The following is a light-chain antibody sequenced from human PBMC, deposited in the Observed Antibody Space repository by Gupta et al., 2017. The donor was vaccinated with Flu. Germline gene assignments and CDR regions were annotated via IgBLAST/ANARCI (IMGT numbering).Light chain of an antibody. CDR1: KVGSNS. V-gene: IGLV3-21*03. Sequence: GKTDRSAGGGNKVGSNSVDWYQQKTGQAPVLFLYNDRHRHSAIPERFSGSNSGTTATVTTTRVEAGDEADYYCQVWDRSSDGWVFGGGTKLTVL. CDR2: NDR. CDR3: QVWDRSSDGWV. J-gene: IGLJ3*02.